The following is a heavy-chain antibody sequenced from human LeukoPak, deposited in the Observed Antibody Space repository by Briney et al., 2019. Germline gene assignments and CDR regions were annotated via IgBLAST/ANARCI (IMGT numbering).Heavy chain of an antibody. CDR1: GFTFSRYA. CDR2: ISYGGSNK. CDR3: ATGIGYDAFDI. Sequence: GGSLRLSCAASGFTFSRYAMHWVRQAPGKGLEWVAVISYGGSNKYYADSVKGRFTISRDNSKNTLYLQMSSLRAEDTAVYYCATGIGYDAFDIWGQGTMVTVSS. V-gene: IGHV3-30-3*01. D-gene: IGHD1-1*01. J-gene: IGHJ3*02.